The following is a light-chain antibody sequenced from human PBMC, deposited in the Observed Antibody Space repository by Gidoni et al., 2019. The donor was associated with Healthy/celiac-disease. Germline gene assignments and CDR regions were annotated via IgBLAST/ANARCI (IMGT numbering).Light chain of an antibody. CDR1: SLRSYY. CDR2: GKN. J-gene: IGLJ2*01. CDR3: NSRDSSGNL. V-gene: IGLV3-19*01. Sequence: SSELTQDPAVSVALGQTVRITCQGDSLRSYYESWYQQKPGQAPVLVIYGKNNRPSGIPDRFSGSSSGNTASLTITGAQAEDEADYYCNSRDSSGNLFGGGTKLTVL.